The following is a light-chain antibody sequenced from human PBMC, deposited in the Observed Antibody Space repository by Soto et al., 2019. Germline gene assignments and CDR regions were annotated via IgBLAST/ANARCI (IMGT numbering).Light chain of an antibody. V-gene: IGKV1-5*03. J-gene: IGKJ4*01. CDR1: QSISNR. CDR2: KTS. CDR3: QQYSSYPLT. Sequence: DIQMTQSPSTLSASIGDRVTITCRASQSISNRLAWYQQKPGKAPKVLIYKTSTLESGVPSRFSGSGSGTEFTLTISSLQPDDFATYYCQQYSSYPLTFGGGTKVDIK.